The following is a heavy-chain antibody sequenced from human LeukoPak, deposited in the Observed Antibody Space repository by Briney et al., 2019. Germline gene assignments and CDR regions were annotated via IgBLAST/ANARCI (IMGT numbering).Heavy chain of an antibody. J-gene: IGHJ4*02. D-gene: IGHD2-15*01. CDR2: IYYSGST. CDR3: ARSYRYCSGGSCYSD. V-gene: IGHV4-30-4*07. CDR1: GGSISSGGYS. Sequence: SETLSLTCAVSGGSISSGGYSWSWIRQPPGKGLEWIGYIYYSGSTYYNPSLKSRVTISVDTSKNQFSLKLSSVTAADTAVYYCARSYRYCSGGSCYSDWGQGTLVTVSS.